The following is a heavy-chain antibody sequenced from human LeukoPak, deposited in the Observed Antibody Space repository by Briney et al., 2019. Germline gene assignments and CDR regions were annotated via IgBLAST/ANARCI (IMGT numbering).Heavy chain of an antibody. CDR2: IYTSGST. CDR3: ARGPTNRGTFDY. CDR1: GGSISSYY. J-gene: IGHJ4*02. V-gene: IGHV4-4*07. D-gene: IGHD3-10*01. Sequence: SETLSLTCTVSGGSISSYYWSWIRQPAGKGLEWIGRIYTSGSTNYNPSLKSRATMSVDTSKNQFSLKLSSVTAADTAVYYCARGPTNRGTFDYWGQGTLVTVSS.